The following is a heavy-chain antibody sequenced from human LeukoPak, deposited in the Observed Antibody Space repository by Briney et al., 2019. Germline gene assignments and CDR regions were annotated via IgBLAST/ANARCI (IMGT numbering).Heavy chain of an antibody. V-gene: IGHV3-73*01. J-gene: IGHJ4*02. D-gene: IGHD6-19*01. CDR3: TRLGVAVAGADYFDY. CDR2: IRSKANSYAT. CDR1: GFTFSGSA. Sequence: GGSLKLSCAASGFTFSGSAMHWVRQASGKGLEWVGRIRSKANSYATAYAASVKGRFTISRDDSMNTAYLQMNSLKTEDTAVYYCTRLGVAVAGADYFDYWGQGTLVTVSS.